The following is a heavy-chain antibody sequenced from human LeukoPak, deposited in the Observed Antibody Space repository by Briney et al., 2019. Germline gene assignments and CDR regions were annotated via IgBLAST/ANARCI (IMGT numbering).Heavy chain of an antibody. J-gene: IGHJ4*02. CDR3: ASSSPYSSGWYSQDY. Sequence: GGSLRLSCAASGFTFSDYYMSWIRQAPGKGLEWVSYISSSGSTIYYADSVKGRFTISRDNAKNSLYLQMNSLRAEDTAVYYCASSSPYSSGWYSQDYWGQGALVTVSS. V-gene: IGHV3-11*01. D-gene: IGHD6-19*01. CDR1: GFTFSDYY. CDR2: ISSSGSTI.